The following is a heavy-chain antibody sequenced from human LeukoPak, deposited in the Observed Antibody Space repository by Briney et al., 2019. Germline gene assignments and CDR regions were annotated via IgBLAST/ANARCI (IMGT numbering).Heavy chain of an antibody. J-gene: IGHJ5*02. CDR3: ARVRDGDYGYIGFDP. CDR1: GGSISRSGYY. CDR2: IYYSGST. Sequence: PSQTLSLTCTVSGGSISRSGYYWSWVRQHPGKGLEWIGYIYYSGSTYYNPSLKSRVTISVDTSKNQFSLKLSSVTAADTAVYHCARVRDGDYGYIGFDPWGQGTLVTVSS. V-gene: IGHV4-31*03. D-gene: IGHD4-17*01.